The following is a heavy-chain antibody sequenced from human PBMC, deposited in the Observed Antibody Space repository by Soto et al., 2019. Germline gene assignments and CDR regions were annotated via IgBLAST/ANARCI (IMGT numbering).Heavy chain of an antibody. CDR3: TTDSYGSMTVVRLAY. J-gene: IGHJ4*01. CDR2: IKSTADGGTT. D-gene: IGHD3-22*01. Sequence: EVQLVESGGGLVKPGGSLRLSCEASGSPFSDAWINWGRQAPGKGLEWVGRIKSTADGGTTDFAAPVRGRFDITRDESRYMIYMQMNSLNTEDTAVYYCTTDSYGSMTVVRLAYWGHGTLVTVSS. V-gene: IGHV3-15*07. CDR1: GSPFSDAW.